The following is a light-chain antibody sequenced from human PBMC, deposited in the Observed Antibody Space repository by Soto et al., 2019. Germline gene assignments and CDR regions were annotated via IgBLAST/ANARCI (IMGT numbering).Light chain of an antibody. CDR3: SSYTSSSTRV. Sequence: QSALTQPASVSGSPGQSITISCTGTSSDVGGCNYVSWYQQHPGKAPKLIIYEVSNRPSGVSNRFSGSKSGNTASLTISGLQAEDEADYYCSSYTSSSTRVFGTGTKLTVL. J-gene: IGLJ1*01. CDR1: SSDVGGCNY. CDR2: EVS. V-gene: IGLV2-14*01.